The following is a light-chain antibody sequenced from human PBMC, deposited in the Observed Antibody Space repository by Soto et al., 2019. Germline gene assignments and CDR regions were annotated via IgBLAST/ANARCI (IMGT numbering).Light chain of an antibody. Sequence: AIRMTQSPSSFSASTGDRVTITCRASQGISSYLAWYKQKPGKAPKLLIYAASTLKSGVPSRFSGSGSGTDFTLTISCLQSEDFATYYCQQYYSYPRTFGQGTKVDIK. CDR2: AAS. CDR1: QGISSY. J-gene: IGKJ1*01. CDR3: QQYYSYPRT. V-gene: IGKV1-8*01.